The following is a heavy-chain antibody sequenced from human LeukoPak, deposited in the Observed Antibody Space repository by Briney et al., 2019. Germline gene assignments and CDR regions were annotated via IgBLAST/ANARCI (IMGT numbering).Heavy chain of an antibody. Sequence: GGSLRLSCAASGFTFSSYAMSWVRQAPGKGLEWVSAISGSGGSTYYADSVKGRFTISRDNSKNTLYLQVNSLRAEDTAVYYCAKGNGYSYGRYYFDYWGQGTLVTVSS. V-gene: IGHV3-23*01. CDR3: AKGNGYSYGRYYFDY. CDR1: GFTFSSYA. D-gene: IGHD5-18*01. CDR2: ISGSGGST. J-gene: IGHJ4*02.